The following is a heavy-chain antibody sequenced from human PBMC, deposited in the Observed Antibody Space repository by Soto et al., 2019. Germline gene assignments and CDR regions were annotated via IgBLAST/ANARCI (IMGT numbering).Heavy chain of an antibody. Sequence: QVQLVQSGAEEKEPGASVTVSCKASGYTFTYYTVHWVRQAPGQRLEWMGWINAGDGNTKYSPNFQGRVTITKDTSASTVYMELSSLRSEDTAVYFCTRDYYDSSGYYPKFDYWGQGTLVTVSS. CDR2: INAGDGNT. D-gene: IGHD3-22*01. J-gene: IGHJ4*02. V-gene: IGHV1-3*05. CDR1: GYTFTYYT. CDR3: TRDYYDSSGYYPKFDY.